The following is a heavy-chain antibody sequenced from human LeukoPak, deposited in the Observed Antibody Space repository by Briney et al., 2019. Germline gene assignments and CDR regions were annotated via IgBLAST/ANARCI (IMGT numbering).Heavy chain of an antibody. J-gene: IGHJ4*02. Sequence: ATVKVSCKASGYTFTSYYMHWVRQAPGQGLQWIGMFNPSGGGTTYAQKFQGRVTMTGDTSTSTVYMELSSLRSEDTAVYYCARGRFVLDYYRFDYWGQRTLVTVSS. CDR2: FNPSGGGT. CDR3: ARGRFVLDYYRFDY. D-gene: IGHD3-22*01. CDR1: GYTFTSYY. V-gene: IGHV1-46*01.